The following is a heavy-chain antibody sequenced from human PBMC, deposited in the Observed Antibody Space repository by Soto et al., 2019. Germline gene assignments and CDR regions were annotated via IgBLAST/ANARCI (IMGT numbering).Heavy chain of an antibody. D-gene: IGHD2-15*01. CDR1: GGSISSGDYY. CDR2: IYYSGST. J-gene: IGHJ4*02. V-gene: IGHV4-30-4*01. Sequence: QVQLQESGPGLVKPSLTLSLTCTVSGGSISSGDYYWSWIRQPPGKGLEWIGYIYYSGSTYYNPSIKSRVTRSVDTTKNQSSLKVSSVTAADTAVYYCARGNTPLDYWGQGTLVTVSS. CDR3: ARGNTPLDY.